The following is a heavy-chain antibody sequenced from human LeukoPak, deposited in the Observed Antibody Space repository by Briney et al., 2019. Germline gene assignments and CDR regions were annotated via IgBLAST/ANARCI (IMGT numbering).Heavy chain of an antibody. V-gene: IGHV4-4*07. D-gene: IGHD4-17*01. CDR2: IYTSGST. CDR3: ARVGGHPFYGGPYFDY. CDR1: GGSISSYY. Sequence: PSETLSLTCTVSGGSISSYYWSWIRQPAGKGLEWIGRIYTSGSTNYNPSLKSRVTMSVDTSKNQFSLKLSSVTAADTAVYYCARVGGHPFYGGPYFDYWGQGTLVTVSS. J-gene: IGHJ4*02.